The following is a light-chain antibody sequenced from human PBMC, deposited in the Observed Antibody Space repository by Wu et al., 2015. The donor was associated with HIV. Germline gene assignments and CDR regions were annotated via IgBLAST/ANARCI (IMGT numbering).Light chain of an antibody. CDR3: QQSYNTPS. J-gene: IGKJ2*03. CDR2: AAS. V-gene: IGKV1-39*01. CDR1: QSISNY. Sequence: DIQMTQSPSSLSASVGDRVTITCRASQSISNYLNWYQQKPGKAPKLLIYAASSLQSGVPSRFSGSGSGTDFTLTISSLQPEDFATYYCQQSYNTPSFGQGTKLEIE.